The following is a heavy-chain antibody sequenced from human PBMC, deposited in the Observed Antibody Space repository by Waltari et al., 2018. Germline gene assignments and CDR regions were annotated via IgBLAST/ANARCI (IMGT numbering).Heavy chain of an antibody. V-gene: IGHV4-39*07. CDR1: GGSISSSSYY. CDR2: NYYSGSA. CDR3: ARGGSGHRGAFDI. J-gene: IGHJ3*02. Sequence: QLQLQESGPGLVKPSETLSLTCTVSGGSISSSSYYWGWIRQPPGKGLEWIGSNYYSGSAYYNPSLKSRVTISVDTSKNQFSLKLSSVTAADTAVYYGARGGSGHRGAFDIWGQGTMVTVSS. D-gene: IGHD3-10*01.